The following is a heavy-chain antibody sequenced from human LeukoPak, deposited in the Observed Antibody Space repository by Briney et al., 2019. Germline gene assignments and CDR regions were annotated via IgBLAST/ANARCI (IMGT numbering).Heavy chain of an antibody. CDR2: IYYSGST. D-gene: IGHD1-7*01. J-gene: IGHJ3*02. Sequence: SETLSLTCTVSGGSISSSSYYWGWIRQPPGKGLEWIGSIYYSGSTYYNPSLKSRVTISVDTSKNQFSLKLSSVTAADTAVYYCARRALELPFDIWGQGTMITVSS. V-gene: IGHV4-39*01. CDR3: ARRALELPFDI. CDR1: GGSISSSSYY.